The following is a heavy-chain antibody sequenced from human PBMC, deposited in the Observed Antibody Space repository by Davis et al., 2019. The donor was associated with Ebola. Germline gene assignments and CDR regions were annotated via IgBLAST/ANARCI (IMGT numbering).Heavy chain of an antibody. CDR1: GGPISSYY. CDR2: IYYSGST. J-gene: IGHJ4*02. CDR3: ARHSSTSCCAFDY. D-gene: IGHD2-2*01. Sequence: SETLSLTCTVSGGPISSYYWSWIRQPPGKGLEWIGYIYYSGSTNYNPSLKSRVTISVDTSKNQFSLKLSSVTAADTAVYYCARHSSTSCCAFDYWGQGTLVTVSS. V-gene: IGHV4-59*08.